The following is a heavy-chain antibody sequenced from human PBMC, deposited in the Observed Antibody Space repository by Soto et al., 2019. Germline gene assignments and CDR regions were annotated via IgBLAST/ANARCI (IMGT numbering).Heavy chain of an antibody. CDR3: AKVRAIFCRSTTCYYYAS. J-gene: IGHJ4*02. Sequence: GGARRVWWEGCGGKLSREAKRGGREAAGKGLEWVSAISGSGGSTYYADSVKGRFTISRDNSKNTLYLQMNRLRAEDTAVYYCAKVRAIFCRSTTCYYYASWGQGP. CDR1: GGKLSREA. CDR2: ISGSGGST. V-gene: IGHV3-23*01. D-gene: IGHD2-2*01.